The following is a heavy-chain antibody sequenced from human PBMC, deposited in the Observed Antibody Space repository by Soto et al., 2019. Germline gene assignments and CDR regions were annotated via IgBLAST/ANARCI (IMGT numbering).Heavy chain of an antibody. V-gene: IGHV4-59*01. Sequence: SETLSLTCTVSGGSISSYYRSWIRQPPGKGLEWIGYIYYSGSTNYNPSLKSRVTISVDTSKNQFSLKLSSVTAADTAVYYCARGKLWEVGATTSYYFDYWGQGTLVTVSS. D-gene: IGHD1-26*01. CDR2: IYYSGST. CDR1: GGSISSYY. CDR3: ARGKLWEVGATTSYYFDY. J-gene: IGHJ4*02.